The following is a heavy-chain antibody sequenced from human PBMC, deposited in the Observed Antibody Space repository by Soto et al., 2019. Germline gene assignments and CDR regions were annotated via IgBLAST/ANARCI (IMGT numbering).Heavy chain of an antibody. CDR2: IKQDGSGR. J-gene: IGHJ4*02. V-gene: IGHV3-7*05. D-gene: IGHD3-10*01. CDR1: GVTLSSYW. Sequence: PGGSLRLSCAASGVTLSSYWMSWVRQAPGKGLEWVANIKQDGSGRSYLDSVKGRFTLSRDNAKNSLYLQMNSLRVEDTAVYYCARASSIRISMIRGGVAFFDYWGLGTLVTVSS. CDR3: ARASSIRISMIRGGVAFFDY.